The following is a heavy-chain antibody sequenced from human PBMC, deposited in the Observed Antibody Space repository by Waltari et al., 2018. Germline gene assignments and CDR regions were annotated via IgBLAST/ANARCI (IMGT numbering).Heavy chain of an antibody. Sequence: EVQLLESGGGLVQPGGSLRLSCAASGFTFSSYAMSWVRQAPGKGLEWVSVIYSGVSTYYADSVKGRFTISRDNSKNTLYLQMNSLRAEDTAVYYCAKDPIIYYYMDVWGKGTTVTVSS. J-gene: IGHJ6*03. CDR2: IYSGVST. CDR1: GFTFSSYA. CDR3: AKDPIIYYYMDV. V-gene: IGHV3-23*03.